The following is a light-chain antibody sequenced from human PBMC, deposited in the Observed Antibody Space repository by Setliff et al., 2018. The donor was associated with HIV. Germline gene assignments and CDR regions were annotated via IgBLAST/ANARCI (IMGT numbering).Light chain of an antibody. CDR1: SSDVGGYNY. CDR2: EVS. V-gene: IGLV2-14*01. J-gene: IGLJ1*01. Sequence: QSALTQPASVSGSPGQSITISCTGTSSDVGGYNYVSWYQQYPGKAPKLMIYEVSNRPLGVSNRFSGSKSGNTASLTISGLQAEDEADYYCTSYASSSTLYVFGTGTKVTVL. CDR3: TSYASSSTLYV.